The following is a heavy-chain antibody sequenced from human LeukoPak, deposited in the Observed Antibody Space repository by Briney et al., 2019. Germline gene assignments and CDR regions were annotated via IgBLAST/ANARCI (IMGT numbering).Heavy chain of an antibody. CDR1: GFTVSSNY. D-gene: IGHD6-19*01. J-gene: IGHJ5*02. CDR3: AREWSVAGTYNWFDP. Sequence: GGSLRLSCAASGFTVSSNYMSWVRQAPGKGLEWVSVIYSGGSTYYADSVKGRFTISRDNSKNTLYLRMNSLRAEDTAVYYCAREWSVAGTYNWFDPWGQGTLVTVSS. V-gene: IGHV3-66*02. CDR2: IYSGGST.